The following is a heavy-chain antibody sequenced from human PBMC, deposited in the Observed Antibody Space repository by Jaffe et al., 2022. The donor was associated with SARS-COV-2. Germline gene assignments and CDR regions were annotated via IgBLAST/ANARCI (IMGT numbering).Heavy chain of an antibody. CDR1: GYTFTSYA. CDR2: INAGNGNT. CDR3: ARDLGGGYWVFDY. Sequence: QVQLVQSGAEVKKPGASVKVSCKASGYTFTSYAMHWVRQAPGQRLEWMGWINAGNGNTKYSQKFQGRVTITRDTSASTAYMELSSLRSEDTAVYYCARDLGGGYWVFDYWGQGTLVTVSS. D-gene: IGHD1-26*01. J-gene: IGHJ4*02. V-gene: IGHV1-3*01.